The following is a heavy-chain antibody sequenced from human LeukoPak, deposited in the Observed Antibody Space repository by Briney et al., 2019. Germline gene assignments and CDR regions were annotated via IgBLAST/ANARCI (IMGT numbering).Heavy chain of an antibody. CDR1: GGSISSGDYY. CDR3: ARDKHGYGGNHNWFDP. Sequence: PSQTLSLTCTVSGGSISSGDYYWSWIRQPPGKGLEWIGYIYYSGGTYYNPSLKSRVTISVDTSKNQFSLKLSSVTAADTAVYYCARDKHGYGGNHNWFDPWGQGTLVTVSS. J-gene: IGHJ5*02. V-gene: IGHV4-30-4*01. CDR2: IYYSGGT. D-gene: IGHD4-23*01.